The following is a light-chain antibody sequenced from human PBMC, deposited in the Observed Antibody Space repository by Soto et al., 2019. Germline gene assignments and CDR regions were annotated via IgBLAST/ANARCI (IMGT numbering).Light chain of an antibody. J-gene: IGKJ1*01. CDR2: HAS. CDR1: QGIGND. V-gene: IGKV1-17*01. CDR3: QQYNSYS. Sequence: DIQMTQSPSSLSASVGDRVTITCRASQGIGNDLGWYQQKSGKAPKLLIYHASTLESGVPSRFSGSGSGTEFTLTISSLQPDDFATYYCQQYNSYSFGQGTKVDIK.